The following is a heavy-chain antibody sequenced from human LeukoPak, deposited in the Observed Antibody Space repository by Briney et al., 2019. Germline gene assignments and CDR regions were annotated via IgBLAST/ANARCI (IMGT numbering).Heavy chain of an antibody. Sequence: SETLSLTCTVSGGSISSYYWTWIRQPPGKGLEWIGYVYHTGTSGYHPSLKSRVAMSLDTSKNQVSLKLRSVTAADTAVYFCTRVVNGGHFDYWGQGTLVTVSS. CDR2: VYHTGTS. CDR3: TRVVNGGHFDY. J-gene: IGHJ4*02. V-gene: IGHV4-59*01. D-gene: IGHD2-8*01. CDR1: GGSISSYY.